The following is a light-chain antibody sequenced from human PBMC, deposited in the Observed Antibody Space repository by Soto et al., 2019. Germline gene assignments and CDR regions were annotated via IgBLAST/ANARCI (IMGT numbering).Light chain of an antibody. V-gene: IGKV3-20*01. Sequence: EIVLTQSPGTLSLSPGERATLSCRASQSVSSSYLAWYQQKPGQAPRLLIYGASSRATGIPDRFSGSGSGTDFTLTISRLEPEDFAVYYCQQYGSSPWTFGQGPKAEIK. CDR1: QSVSSSY. J-gene: IGKJ1*01. CDR3: QQYGSSPWT. CDR2: GAS.